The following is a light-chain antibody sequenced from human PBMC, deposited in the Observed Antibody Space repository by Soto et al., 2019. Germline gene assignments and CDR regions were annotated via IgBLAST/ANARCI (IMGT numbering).Light chain of an antibody. J-gene: IGKJ5*01. V-gene: IGKV1-39*01. CDR3: QQSFSVPIT. Sequence: DIQMTQSPSSLSASVGDRVTITCRASQSIAGYLSWYQQRPGKAPKFLIYSTSNLQRGVPSRFSGSGSGTDFSLTINGLQPEDFATYFCQQSFSVPITFGQGTRLEMK. CDR1: QSIAGY. CDR2: STS.